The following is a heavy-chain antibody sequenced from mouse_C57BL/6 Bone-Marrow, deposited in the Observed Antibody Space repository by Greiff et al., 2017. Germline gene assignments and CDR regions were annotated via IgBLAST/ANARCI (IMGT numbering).Heavy chain of an antibody. CDR1: GFTFNTYA. V-gene: IGHV10-3*01. CDR2: IRSKSSNYAT. D-gene: IGHD1-1*01. Sequence: EVKFEESGGGLVQPKGSLKLSCAASGFTFNTYAMHWVRQAPGKGLEWVARIRSKSSNYATYYADSVKDRFTISRDDSQSMLYLQMNNLKTEDTAMYYCVRDSTVVATTSHWYFDVWGTGTTVTVSS. CDR3: VRDSTVVATTSHWYFDV. J-gene: IGHJ1*03.